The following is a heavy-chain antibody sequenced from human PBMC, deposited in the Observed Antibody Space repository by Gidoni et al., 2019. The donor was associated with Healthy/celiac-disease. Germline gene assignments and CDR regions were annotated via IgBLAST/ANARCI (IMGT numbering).Heavy chain of an antibody. V-gene: IGHV3-23*01. CDR3: AKDLFEEQWLATFDY. J-gene: IGHJ4*02. Sequence: EVQLLESGGGLVQPGGSLRLSCAASGFTFSSYAMSWVRQAPGKGLEWFSAISGSGGSTYYADSVKGRFTISRDNSKNTLYLQMNSLRAEDTAVYYCAKDLFEEQWLATFDYWGQGTLVTVSS. D-gene: IGHD6-19*01. CDR1: GFTFSSYA. CDR2: ISGSGGST.